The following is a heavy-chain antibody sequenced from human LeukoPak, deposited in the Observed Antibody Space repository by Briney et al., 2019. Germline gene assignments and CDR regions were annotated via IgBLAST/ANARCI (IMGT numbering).Heavy chain of an antibody. V-gene: IGHV4-59*01. D-gene: IGHD5-24*01. Sequence: SETLSLTCTVFGGSISTYYWSSIRQPPGKGLEWIGYIYHSGSTKYNPSLKSRVTISVDTSQNQFSLKLSSVTAADTAVYYCARRSYNSPFRYWGQGTLVTVSS. CDR1: GGSISTYY. J-gene: IGHJ4*02. CDR2: IYHSGST. CDR3: ARRSYNSPFRY.